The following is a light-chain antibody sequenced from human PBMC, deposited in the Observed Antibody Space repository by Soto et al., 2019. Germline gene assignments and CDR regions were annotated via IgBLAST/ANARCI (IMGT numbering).Light chain of an antibody. V-gene: IGKV1-8*01. CDR1: QGISSY. CDR3: QQYASSSWT. CDR2: AAS. Sequence: ANRMTQSPPALSASPGDRVTITCRASQGISSYLAWYQQKPGKAPKLLIYAASTLQSGVPSRFSGSGSGTDFTLTISRLEPEDFSVYYCQQYASSSWTFGQGAKLDI. J-gene: IGKJ1*01.